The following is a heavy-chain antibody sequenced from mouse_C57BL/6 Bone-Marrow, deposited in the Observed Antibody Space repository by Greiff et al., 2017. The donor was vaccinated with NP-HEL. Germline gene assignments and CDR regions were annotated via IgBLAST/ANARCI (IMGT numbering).Heavy chain of an antibody. CDR1: GYTFTDYY. J-gene: IGHJ1*03. Sequence: VQLQQSGAELVRPGASVKLSCKASGYTFTDYYINWVKQRPGQGLEWIARIYPGSGNTYYNEKFKGKATLTAEKSSSTAYMQLSSLTSEDSAVYFWASRHDYDWYFDVWGTGTTVTVSS. CDR3: ASRHDYDWYFDV. CDR2: IYPGSGNT. V-gene: IGHV1-76*01. D-gene: IGHD2-4*01.